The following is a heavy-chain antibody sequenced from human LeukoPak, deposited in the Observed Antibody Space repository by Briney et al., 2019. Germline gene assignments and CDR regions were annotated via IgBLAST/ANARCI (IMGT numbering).Heavy chain of an antibody. CDR2: IYSGGST. J-gene: IGHJ3*02. CDR1: GFTFSSYS. V-gene: IGHV3-53*04. CDR3: ARARDAFDI. Sequence: PGGSLRLSCAASGFTFSSYSMNWVRQAPGKGLEWVSVIYSGGSTYYADSVKGRFTISRHNSKNTLYLQMNSLRAEDTAVYYCARARDAFDIWGQGTMVTVSS.